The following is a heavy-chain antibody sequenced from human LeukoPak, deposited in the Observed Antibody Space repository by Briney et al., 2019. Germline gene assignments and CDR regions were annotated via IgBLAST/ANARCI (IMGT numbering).Heavy chain of an antibody. J-gene: IGHJ4*02. Sequence: SETLSLTCTVSGGSISSYYWSWIRRPPGKGLEWIAYIYYSGSTNYNPSLKSRVTISVDTSKNQFSLKLSSVTAANTAVYYCARSRLRLGELSFPYWGQGTLVTVSS. CDR3: ARSRLRLGELSFPY. V-gene: IGHV4-59*01. CDR2: IYYSGST. D-gene: IGHD3-16*02. CDR1: GGSISSYY.